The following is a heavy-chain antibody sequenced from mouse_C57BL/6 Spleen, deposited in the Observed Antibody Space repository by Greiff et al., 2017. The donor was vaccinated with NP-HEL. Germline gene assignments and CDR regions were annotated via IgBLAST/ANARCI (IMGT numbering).Heavy chain of an antibody. V-gene: IGHV5-4*01. Sequence: EVMLVESGGGLVKPGGSLKLSCAASGFTFSSYAMSWVRQTPDKRLEWVATISDGGSYTYYPDNVKGRFTISRDNAKNNLYLQMSHLKSEDTAMYYCARDGYPSMDYWGQGTSVTVSS. CDR2: ISDGGSYT. D-gene: IGHD2-2*01. CDR3: ARDGYPSMDY. CDR1: GFTFSSYA. J-gene: IGHJ4*01.